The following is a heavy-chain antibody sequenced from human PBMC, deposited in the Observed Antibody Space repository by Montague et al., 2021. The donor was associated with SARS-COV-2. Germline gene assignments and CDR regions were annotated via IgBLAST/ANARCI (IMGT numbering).Heavy chain of an antibody. Sequence: SETLSLTCTFSVGSISNCNWTWIRHPQGTRLEWIGYIYNSGSANYNPSLRSRSTISVDTSTNQFSLRLSSVTAADTAVYYCARAYCGGDCHVGPWGQGILVTVSS. CDR3: ARAYCGGDCHVGP. CDR2: IYNSGSA. D-gene: IGHD2-21*02. CDR1: VGSISNCN. J-gene: IGHJ5*02. V-gene: IGHV4-59*01.